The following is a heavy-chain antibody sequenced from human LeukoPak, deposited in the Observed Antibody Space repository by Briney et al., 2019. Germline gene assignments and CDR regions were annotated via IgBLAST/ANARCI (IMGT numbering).Heavy chain of an antibody. CDR3: ARVRDFGADSDAFDV. Sequence: SVALSLTCKVCGGPIRSYNWNWLRQLPGKRLEWIGQIFYSGTTDYNPSLKSRVTIQGDTSKNHFSLNLSAVTAADTAVYFCARVRDFGADSDAFDVWGQGTMVTVSS. J-gene: IGHJ3*01. D-gene: IGHD4/OR15-4a*01. CDR1: GGPIRSYN. CDR2: IFYSGTT. V-gene: IGHV4-59*01.